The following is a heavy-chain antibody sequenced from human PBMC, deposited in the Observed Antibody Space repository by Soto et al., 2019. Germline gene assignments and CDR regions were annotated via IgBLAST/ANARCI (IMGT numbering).Heavy chain of an antibody. Sequence: SETLSLTCTVSGGSISSYYWSWIRQPPGKGLEWIGYIYYSGSTNYNPSLKSRVTISVDTSKNQFSLKLSSVTAADTAVYYCARHWRFRAAAGQWFDPWDQGTLGTVSS. J-gene: IGHJ5*02. D-gene: IGHD6-13*01. V-gene: IGHV4-59*08. CDR3: ARHWRFRAAAGQWFDP. CDR2: IYYSGST. CDR1: GGSISSYY.